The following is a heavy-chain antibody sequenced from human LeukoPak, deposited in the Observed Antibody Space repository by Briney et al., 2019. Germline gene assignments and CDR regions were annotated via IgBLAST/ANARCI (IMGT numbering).Heavy chain of an antibody. V-gene: IGHV3-30*02. CDR2: IRYDGSDK. CDR3: AKLGRVSVALYHFDY. J-gene: IGHJ4*02. D-gene: IGHD6-19*01. Sequence: SGGSLRLSCAASGFTFSGYGMHWVRQAPGKGLEWVSFIRYDGSDKYYADSVKGRFTISRDNSDETLYLQMSSLRVDDTAVYYCAKLGRVSVALYHFDYWGQGALVTVSS. CDR1: GFTFSGYG.